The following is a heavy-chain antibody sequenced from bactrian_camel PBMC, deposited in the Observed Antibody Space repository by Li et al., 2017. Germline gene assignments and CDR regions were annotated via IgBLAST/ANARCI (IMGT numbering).Heavy chain of an antibody. Sequence: HVQLVESGGGSVQVGGSLRLSCVASGDTIGRYCMTWFRQYSGKEREWIAAIDSVGATEYADSVKGRFTISQDNVKSTVYLEMNSLKPEDSAMYYCASTRYRGRRCMGRLQPSDYDYWGQGTQVTVS. J-gene: IGHJ4*01. CDR1: GDTIGRYC. CDR2: IDSVGAT. D-gene: IGHD2*01. CDR3: ASTRYRGRRCMGRLQPSDYDY. V-gene: IGHV3S55*01.